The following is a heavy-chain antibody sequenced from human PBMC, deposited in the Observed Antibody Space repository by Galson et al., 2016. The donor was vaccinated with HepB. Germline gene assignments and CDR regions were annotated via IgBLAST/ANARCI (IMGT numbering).Heavy chain of an antibody. V-gene: IGHV2-70*04. D-gene: IGHD1-1*01. CDR1: GFSLSTSGMR. Sequence: PALVKPTQTLTLTCTFSGFSLSTSGMRVIWIRQPPGKALEWLARIDWDDDKFYNIPLRSRITISKDTSKNQVVLRVTNMDLVDTGTYYCARSSRLRRNGMDAWGQGTTVTVSS. CDR3: ARSSRLRRNGMDA. J-gene: IGHJ6*02. CDR2: IDWDDDK.